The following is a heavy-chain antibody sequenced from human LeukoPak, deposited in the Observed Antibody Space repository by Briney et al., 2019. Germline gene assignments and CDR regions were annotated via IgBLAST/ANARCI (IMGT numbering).Heavy chain of an antibody. Sequence: KPSETLSLTCTVSGGSISSSSYYWGWIRQPPGKGLEWIGSIYHSGSTYYNPSLKSRVTISVDTSKNQFSLKLSSVTAADTAVYYCARDLLRPFDYWGQGTLVTVSS. V-gene: IGHV4-39*07. CDR1: GGSISSSSYY. CDR3: ARDLLRPFDY. D-gene: IGHD2-15*01. CDR2: IYHSGST. J-gene: IGHJ4*02.